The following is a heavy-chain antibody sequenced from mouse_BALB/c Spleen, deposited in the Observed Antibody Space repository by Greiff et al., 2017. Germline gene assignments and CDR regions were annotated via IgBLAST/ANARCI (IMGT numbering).Heavy chain of an antibody. CDR1: GYTFTSYY. D-gene: IGHD2-2*01. J-gene: IGHJ4*01. CDR3: TREKGYHYYAMDY. CDR2: INPSNGGT. Sequence: VQLKQSGAELVKPGASVKLSCKASGYTFTSYYMYWVKQRPGQGLEWIGEINPSNGGTNFNEKFKSKATLTVDKSSSTAYMQLSSLTSEDSAVYYCTREKGYHYYAMDYWGQGTSVTVSS. V-gene: IGHV1S81*02.